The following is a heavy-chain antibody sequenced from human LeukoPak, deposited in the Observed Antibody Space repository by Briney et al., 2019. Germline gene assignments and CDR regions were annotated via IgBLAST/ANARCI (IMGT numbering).Heavy chain of an antibody. J-gene: IGHJ6*03. D-gene: IGHD3-22*01. CDR1: GGSFSGYY. V-gene: IGHV4-34*01. Sequence: SETLSLACAVYGGSFSGYYWTWIRQAPGKGLEWIGEINPSGRISYNPSLKSRLTISVDASKNQFSLNLRSLTAADTAVYYCARGRQEVSMIVVVMTAVSYYLDVWGKGTTVTVS. CDR3: ARGRQEVSMIVVVMTAVSYYLDV. CDR2: INPSGRI.